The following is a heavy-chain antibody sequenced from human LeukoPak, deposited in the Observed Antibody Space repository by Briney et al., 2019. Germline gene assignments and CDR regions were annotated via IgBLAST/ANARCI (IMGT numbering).Heavy chain of an antibody. V-gene: IGHV1-2*02. CDR2: IHPRSGDT. D-gene: IGHD2-15*01. J-gene: IGHJ4*02. Sequence: ASVKVSCKASGYSFTAFYLHWVRQAPGQGLEWMGWIHPRSGDTTYAQKFQGRVTLTRDTSISTAYVELSRLRSDDTAVYYCAREYCSGGSCYGLGYWGQGTLVTVSS. CDR1: GYSFTAFY. CDR3: AREYCSGGSCYGLGY.